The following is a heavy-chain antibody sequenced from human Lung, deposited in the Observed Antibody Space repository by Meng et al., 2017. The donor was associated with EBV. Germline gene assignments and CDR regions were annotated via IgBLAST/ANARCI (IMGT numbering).Heavy chain of an antibody. J-gene: IGHJ4*02. Sequence: EVQLVESGGGLVQPGGSLRLSCAASGFTFSRSWMQWVRQAPGKGLVWVSRINSDGTTTTYADSVKGRFTISRDNARNTLYLQMNSLTAEDTGVYYCVRVDMGWGQGTLVTRLL. CDR2: INSDGTTT. CDR1: GFTFSRSW. CDR3: VRVDMG. V-gene: IGHV3-74*01. D-gene: IGHD3-9*01.